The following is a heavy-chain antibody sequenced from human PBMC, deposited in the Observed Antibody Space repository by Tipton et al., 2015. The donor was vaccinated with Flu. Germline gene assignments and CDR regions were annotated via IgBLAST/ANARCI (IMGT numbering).Heavy chain of an antibody. Sequence: TLSLTCTVSGGSISSSRDYWAWIRQPPGKGLEWIGSIYHSGSTYYNPSLKSRVTISIDKSKNQFSLRVFSVTAADTAVYYCARRDYSNYVSDPKSWFDPWGQGILVTVSS. CDR3: ARRDYSNYVSDPKSWFDP. CDR2: IYHSGST. D-gene: IGHD4-11*01. V-gene: IGHV4-39*07. J-gene: IGHJ5*02. CDR1: GGSISSSRDY.